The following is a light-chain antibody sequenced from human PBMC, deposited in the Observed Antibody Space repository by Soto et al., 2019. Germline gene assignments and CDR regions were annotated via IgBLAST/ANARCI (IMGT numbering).Light chain of an antibody. CDR2: AAS. J-gene: IGKJ3*01. CDR3: QNYGSSFT. Sequence: EIVLTQSPGTLSLSPGERATLSCRASQSISSNYLSWYQHKPGQGPRLLIYAASSRATGSPDRFSGSGSGTYFTLNISRLEPEVFAFYYYQNYGSSFTFGPGTKVDIK. CDR1: QSISSNY. V-gene: IGKV3-20*01.